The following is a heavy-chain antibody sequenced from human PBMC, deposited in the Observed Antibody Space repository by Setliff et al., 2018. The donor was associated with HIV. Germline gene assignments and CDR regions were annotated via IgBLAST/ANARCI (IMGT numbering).Heavy chain of an antibody. V-gene: IGHV1-3*01. CDR3: ARTVNDYGDYYFDY. CDR2: INAGTGNT. CDR1: GYTFTSYA. Sequence: RASVKVSCKASGYTFTSYAMHWVRQAPGQRLEWMGWINAGTGNTKYSQNFQGRVTFSRDTSASTAYMGLSSLRSEDTAVYYCARTVNDYGDYYFDYWGQGTLVTVSS. J-gene: IGHJ4*02. D-gene: IGHD4-17*01.